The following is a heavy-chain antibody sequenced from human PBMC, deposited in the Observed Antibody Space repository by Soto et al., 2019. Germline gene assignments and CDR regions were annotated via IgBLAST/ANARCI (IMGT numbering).Heavy chain of an antibody. CDR1: GFTFSSYA. D-gene: IGHD2-15*01. CDR3: ARCSRNSCYSYGVDV. V-gene: IGHV3-23*01. Sequence: GGSLRLSCAASGFTFSSYAMTWVRQAPGKGLEWVSVITYNGDNTYYADSVKGRFTISRDNSKDTVHLQMNSLRAEDTAVYFCARCSRNSCYSYGVDVSGQGATVTVS. J-gene: IGHJ6*02. CDR2: ITYNGDNT.